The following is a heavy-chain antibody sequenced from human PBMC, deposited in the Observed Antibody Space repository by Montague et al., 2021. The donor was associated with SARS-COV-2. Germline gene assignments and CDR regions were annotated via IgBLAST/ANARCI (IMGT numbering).Heavy chain of an antibody. V-gene: IGHV4-39*01. CDR2: IYYSGST. Sequence: SETLSLTCTVSGGSISSSSYYWGWIRQPPGKGLEWIGSIYYSGSTYYXPSLKSRVTISVDTSKNQFSLELSSVTAADTAVYYCAADYGERDWFDPWGQGTLVTVSS. J-gene: IGHJ5*02. CDR1: GGSISSSSYY. D-gene: IGHD4-17*01. CDR3: AADYGERDWFDP.